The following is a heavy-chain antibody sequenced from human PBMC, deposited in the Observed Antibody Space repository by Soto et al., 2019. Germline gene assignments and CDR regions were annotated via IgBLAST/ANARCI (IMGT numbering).Heavy chain of an antibody. CDR3: ARSGDNYNRLDY. V-gene: IGHV3-11*06. J-gene: IGHJ4*02. CDR1: GFTSSDYY. D-gene: IGHD1-1*01. Sequence: GESLKISCEGSGFTSSDYYISWIRQAPGKGLEWISYSSNSGTFSRYADSVKGRFSISRDNTKNLLYLQMNSLRAEDTAVYYCARSGDNYNRLDYWGQGTPVTVSS. CDR2: SSNSGTFS.